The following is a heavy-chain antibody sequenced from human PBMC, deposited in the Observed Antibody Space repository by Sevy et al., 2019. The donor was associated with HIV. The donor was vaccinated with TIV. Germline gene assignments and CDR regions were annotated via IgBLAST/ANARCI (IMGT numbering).Heavy chain of an antibody. J-gene: IGHJ5*02. CDR1: GGSFSGYY. V-gene: IGHV4-34*01. D-gene: IGHD3-3*01. CDR2: INHSGST. CDR3: ARAVTIFGVVINGFDP. Sequence: SETLSLTCAVYGGSFSGYYWSWIRQPPGKGLEWIGEINHSGSTNCNPSLKSRVTLSVDTSKNQFSLKLSSVTAADTAVYYCARAVTIFGVVINGFDPWGQGTLVTVSS.